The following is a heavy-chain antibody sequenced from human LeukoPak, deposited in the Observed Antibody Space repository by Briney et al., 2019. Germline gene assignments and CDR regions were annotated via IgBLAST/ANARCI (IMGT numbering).Heavy chain of an antibody. CDR2: ISGSGGSA. CDR3: AKMTPVTTGYYYGMDV. V-gene: IGHV3-23*01. Sequence: GGSLRLSCAASGFSFSSYAMSWDRQAPAKGLEWVSAISGSGGSAYYADSVKGRFTISRDNSKNTLYLQMSSLRADDTAVYYCAKMTPVTTGYYYGMDVWGQGTTVTVSS. J-gene: IGHJ6*02. CDR1: GFSFSSYA. D-gene: IGHD4-17*01.